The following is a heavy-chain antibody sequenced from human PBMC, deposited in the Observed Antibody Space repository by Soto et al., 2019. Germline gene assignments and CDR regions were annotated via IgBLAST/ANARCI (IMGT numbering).Heavy chain of an antibody. J-gene: IGHJ4*02. CDR1: GFTLSDHY. D-gene: IGHD2-15*01. Sequence: GGSLRLSCAASGFTLSDHYMDWVRQAPGKGLQWVGRTRNKANSYTTEYAASVKGRFTVSRDDSKNSLFLQMNSLKTEDTAVYYCTRVRGGGSYYSDSWGQGALVTVAP. V-gene: IGHV3-72*01. CDR3: TRVRGGGSYYSDS. CDR2: TRNKANSYTT.